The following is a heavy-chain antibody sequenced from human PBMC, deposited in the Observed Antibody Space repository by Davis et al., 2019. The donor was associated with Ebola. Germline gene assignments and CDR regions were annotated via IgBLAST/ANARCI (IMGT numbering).Heavy chain of an antibody. V-gene: IGHV2-70*11. J-gene: IGHJ4*02. CDR1: GFSLSTSGMC. CDR2: IDWDDDK. CDR3: ARIGDLNSSGWYFDY. D-gene: IGHD6-19*01. Sequence: SGPTLVKPTQTLTLTCTFSGFSLSTSGMCVSWIRQPPGKALEWLARIDWDDDKYYSTSLKTRLTISKDTSKNQVVLTMTNMDPVDTATYYCARIGDLNSSGWYFDYWGQGTLVTVSS.